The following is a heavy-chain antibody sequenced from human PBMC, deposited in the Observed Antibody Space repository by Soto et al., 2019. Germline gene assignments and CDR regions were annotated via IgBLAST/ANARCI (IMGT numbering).Heavy chain of an antibody. J-gene: IGHJ6*02. CDR1: GGSFSSYY. D-gene: IGHD4-4*01. CDR3: ARGSDSKYYYGMDV. Sequence: SETLSLTCTVSGGSFSSYYWSWIRQPPGKGLEWIGYIYYTGSTNYNPSLKSRVSISVDTSQSQFSLKLSSVTAADTAVYYCARGSDSKYYYGMDVWGQGTTVTVSS. V-gene: IGHV4-59*01. CDR2: IYYTGST.